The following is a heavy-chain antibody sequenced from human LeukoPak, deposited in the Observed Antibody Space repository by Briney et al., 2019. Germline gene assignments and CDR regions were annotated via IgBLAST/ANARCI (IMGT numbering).Heavy chain of an antibody. V-gene: IGHV3-74*01. CDR3: TRDEGLVAGIWRALDI. Sequence: GGSLRLSCSASGFTFRSHAMHWVRQAPGEGLVWVSRLKGDGSEASYADSVKGRFTISRDNAKNTLYLQMSSLKAEDTAVYYCTRDEGLVAGIWRALDIWGQGTMVTVSS. J-gene: IGHJ3*02. D-gene: IGHD6-19*01. CDR2: LKGDGSEA. CDR1: GFTFRSHA.